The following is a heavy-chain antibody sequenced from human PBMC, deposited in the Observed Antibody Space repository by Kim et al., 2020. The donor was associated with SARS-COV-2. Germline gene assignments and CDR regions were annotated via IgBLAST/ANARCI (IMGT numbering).Heavy chain of an antibody. D-gene: IGHD2-2*01. J-gene: IGHJ4*02. CDR3: TGDRCSGTSCPYY. V-gene: IGHV3-49*04. Sequence: GGSLRLSCTTSGFTFHNVSLSWVRQAPGKGLEWVGFIRSKAQGGTTEYAASVKGRFAISRDDSRRVVYLQMNSLRIDDTALYFCTGDRCSGTSCPYYWGQGTLVTVSS. CDR2: IRSKAQGGTT. CDR1: GFTFHNVS.